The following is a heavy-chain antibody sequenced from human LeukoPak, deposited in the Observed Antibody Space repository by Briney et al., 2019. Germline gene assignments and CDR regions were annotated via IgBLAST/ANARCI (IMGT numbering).Heavy chain of an antibody. Sequence: AGGSLRLSCAASGFTFSRYSMNWVRQAPGKGLEWVSSISGSSSYIYYADSVKGRFTISRDNAKNSLYLQMNSLRPEDTAVYYCARDVVVVVATDSNFDYWGQGTLVTVSS. D-gene: IGHD2-15*01. CDR2: ISGSSSYI. CDR1: GFTFSRYS. CDR3: ARDVVVVVATDSNFDY. V-gene: IGHV3-21*01. J-gene: IGHJ4*02.